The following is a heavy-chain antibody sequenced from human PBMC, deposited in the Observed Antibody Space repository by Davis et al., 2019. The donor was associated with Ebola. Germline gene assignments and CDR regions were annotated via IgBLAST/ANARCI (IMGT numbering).Heavy chain of an antibody. CDR1: GYTFSDYF. J-gene: IGHJ4*02. Sequence: ASVKVSCKTSGYTFSDYFIHWVRQAPGQGLEWMGWISPYNGNTDYAQKLQGRVTMTTDTSTSTAYMELRSLRSDDTAVYYCARGRGGWHEGTFDYWGQGTLVTVSS. D-gene: IGHD6-19*01. CDR3: ARGRGGWHEGTFDY. CDR2: ISPYNGNT. V-gene: IGHV1-18*04.